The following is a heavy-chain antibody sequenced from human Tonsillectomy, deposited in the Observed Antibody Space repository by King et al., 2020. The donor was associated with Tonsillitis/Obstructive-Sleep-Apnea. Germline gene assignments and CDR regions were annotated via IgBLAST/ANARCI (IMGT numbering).Heavy chain of an antibody. CDR3: ARDRYRGLDY. CDR1: GFTFSSYE. Sequence: EVQLVQSGGGLVQPGGSLRLSCAASGFTFSSYEMNWVRQAPGKGLEWVSYISSSGSTIYYADSMKGRFTISRDNAKNSLYLQMNSLRAEDTAVYYCARDRYRGLDYWGQGTLVTVSS. D-gene: IGHD1-26*01. V-gene: IGHV3-48*03. CDR2: ISSSGSTI. J-gene: IGHJ4*02.